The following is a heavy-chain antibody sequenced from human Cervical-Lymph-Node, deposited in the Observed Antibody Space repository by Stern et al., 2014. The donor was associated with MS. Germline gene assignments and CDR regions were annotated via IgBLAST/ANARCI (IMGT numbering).Heavy chain of an antibody. J-gene: IGHJ4*02. CDR1: GYTFIAYY. CDR2: VPPGNGYQ. CDR3: GGGGGYAN. D-gene: IGHD5-12*01. Sequence: VQLVQSGAEVKKPGASVKVSCKASGYTFIAYYLHWVRQAPGQGLEWRGRVPPGNGYQESAQKFQGRDTMTRDTSNSTAYRERGGLRSDDPAFYYWGGGGGYANWGQGTLVTVSS. V-gene: IGHV1-2*06.